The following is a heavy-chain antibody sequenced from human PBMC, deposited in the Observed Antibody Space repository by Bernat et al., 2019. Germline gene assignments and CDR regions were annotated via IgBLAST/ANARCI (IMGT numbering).Heavy chain of an antibody. CDR1: GGSISSGGYY. Sequence: QVQLQESGPGLVKPSQTLSLTCTVSGGSISSGGYYWSWIRQHPGKGLEWIGHIYYSGSTYYNPSLKSRVTISVDTSKNQFSLKLSSVTAADTAVYYCASSRTTYTAMAGGDFDYWGQGTLVTVSS. CDR2: IYYSGST. D-gene: IGHD5-18*01. V-gene: IGHV4-31*03. J-gene: IGHJ4*02. CDR3: ASSRTTYTAMAGGDFDY.